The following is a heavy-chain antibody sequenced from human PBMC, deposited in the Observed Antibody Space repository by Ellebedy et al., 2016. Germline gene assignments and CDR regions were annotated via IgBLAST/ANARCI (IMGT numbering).Heavy chain of an antibody. J-gene: IGHJ3*02. Sequence: ASVKVSCKASGYTFTSYYMHWVRQAPGQGLEWMGIINPSGGSTSYAQKLQGRVTMTRDTSTSTVYMELSSLRSEDTAVYYCARGRTYSSSSPDAFDIWGQGTMVTVSS. CDR1: GYTFTSYY. CDR3: ARGRTYSSSSPDAFDI. CDR2: INPSGGST. V-gene: IGHV1-46*04. D-gene: IGHD6-6*01.